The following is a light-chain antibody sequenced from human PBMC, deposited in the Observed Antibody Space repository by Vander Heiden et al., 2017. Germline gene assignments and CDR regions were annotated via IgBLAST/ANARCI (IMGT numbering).Light chain of an antibody. CDR3: QQSYITPLT. V-gene: IGKV1-39*01. CDR2: AAS. CDR1: QSSSSY. Sequence: DIQMTQSPSSLSASVGDRVTITCRASQSSSSYLNWYQQKPGKAPKLLIYAASSLQSGVPSRFSGSGSGTDFTLTISSLQPEDFATYYCQQSYITPLTFGGGTKVEIK. J-gene: IGKJ4*01.